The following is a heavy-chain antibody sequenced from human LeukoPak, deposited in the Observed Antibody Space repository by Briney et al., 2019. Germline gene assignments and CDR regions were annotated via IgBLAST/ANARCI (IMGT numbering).Heavy chain of an antibody. D-gene: IGHD3-10*01. Sequence: ASVKVSCKASGYTFTSYAMNWVRQAPGQGLEWMGWINTNTGNPTYAQGFTGRFVFSLDTSVSTAYLQISSLKAEDTAVYYCWTYYYGSGSYYRLDYWGQGTLATVSS. CDR2: INTNTGNP. V-gene: IGHV7-4-1*02. CDR3: WTYYYGSGSYYRLDY. J-gene: IGHJ4*02. CDR1: GYTFTSYA.